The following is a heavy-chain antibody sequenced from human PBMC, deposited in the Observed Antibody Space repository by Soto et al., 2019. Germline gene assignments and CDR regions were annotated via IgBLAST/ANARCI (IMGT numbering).Heavy chain of an antibody. CDR3: ARRYGSAIDY. V-gene: IGHV4-59*08. J-gene: IGHJ4*02. D-gene: IGHD1-26*01. CDR2: IYYIGST. Sequence: PSETLSLTCTVSGGTISSWYWSWIRQPPGKGLEWIGYIYYIGSTNCNPSLKSRVTISVDTSKNQFSLKLSSVTAADTAVYYCARRYGSAIDYWGQGTLVTVSS. CDR1: GGTISSWY.